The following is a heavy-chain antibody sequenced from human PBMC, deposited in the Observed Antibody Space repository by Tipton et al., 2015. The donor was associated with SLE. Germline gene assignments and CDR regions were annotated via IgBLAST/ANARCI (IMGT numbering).Heavy chain of an antibody. CDR2: IHYSGYT. Sequence: TLSLTCAVSGDSISSGEYYWTWIRQHPGRGLEWIGYIHYSGYTHYNPSLKSRVAISLDTSENQFSLKLSSVTAADTAVYYCARDPNGGYGSFDYWGLGALVTVSS. D-gene: IGHD7-27*01. J-gene: IGHJ4*02. CDR1: GDSISSGEYY. CDR3: ARDPNGGYGSFDY. V-gene: IGHV4-31*11.